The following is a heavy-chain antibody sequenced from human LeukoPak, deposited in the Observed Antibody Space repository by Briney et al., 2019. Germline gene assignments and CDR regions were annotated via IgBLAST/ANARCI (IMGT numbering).Heavy chain of an antibody. CDR2: IYYSGST. D-gene: IGHD5-18*01. CDR1: GGSISSSSYY. V-gene: IGHV4-39*01. CDR3: ARRRYSYGPFFDY. Sequence: PSETLSLTCTVSGGSISSSSYYWGWIRQPPGKGLEWIGSIYYSGSTYYNPSLRSRVTISVDTSKNQFSLKLSSVTAADTAVYYCARRRYSYGPFFDYWGQGTLVTVSS. J-gene: IGHJ4*02.